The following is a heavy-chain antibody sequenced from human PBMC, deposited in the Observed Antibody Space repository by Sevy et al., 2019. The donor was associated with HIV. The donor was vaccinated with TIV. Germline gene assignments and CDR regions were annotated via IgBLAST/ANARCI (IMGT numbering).Heavy chain of an antibody. CDR1: GFTFSDYY. V-gene: IGHV3-11*01. J-gene: IGHJ6*02. CDR2: ISSRGSTI. Sequence: GGSLRLSCAASGFTFSDYYMSWIRQAPGKGLEWISYISSRGSTIYYADSVKGRFTISRDNAKNSLYLQMNSLTAEDTAVYYCARDHVVVEPLANYGMDVWGQGTTVTVSS. D-gene: IGHD2-2*01. CDR3: ARDHVVVEPLANYGMDV.